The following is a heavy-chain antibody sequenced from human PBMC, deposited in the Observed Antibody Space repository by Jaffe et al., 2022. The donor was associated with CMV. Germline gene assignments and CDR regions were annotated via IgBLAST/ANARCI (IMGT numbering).Heavy chain of an antibody. D-gene: IGHD2-15*01. CDR2: ISGSGGST. CDR1: GFTFSSYA. V-gene: IGHV3-23*01. Sequence: EVQLLESGGGLVQPGGSLRLSCAASGFTFSSYAMSWVRQAPGKGLEWVSAISGSGGSTYYADSVKGRFTISRDNSKNTLYLQMNSLRAEDTAVYYCAKDFTGYCSGGSCYFDYWGQGTLVTVSS. CDR3: AKDFTGYCSGGSCYFDY. J-gene: IGHJ4*02.